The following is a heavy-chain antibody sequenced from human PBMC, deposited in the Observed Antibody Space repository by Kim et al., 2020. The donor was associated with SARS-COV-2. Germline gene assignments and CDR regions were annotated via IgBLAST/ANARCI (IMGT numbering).Heavy chain of an antibody. J-gene: IGHJ6*02. D-gene: IGHD3-10*01. CDR2: IYYSGST. V-gene: IGHV4-59*13. Sequence: SETLSLTCTVSGGSISSYYWSWIRQPPGKGLEWIGYIYYSGSTNYNPSLKSRVTISVDTSKNQFSLKLSSVTAADTAVYYCARDHGNYYGSGSYDYYYGMDVWGQGTTVTVSS. CDR3: ARDHGNYYGSGSYDYYYGMDV. CDR1: GGSISSYY.